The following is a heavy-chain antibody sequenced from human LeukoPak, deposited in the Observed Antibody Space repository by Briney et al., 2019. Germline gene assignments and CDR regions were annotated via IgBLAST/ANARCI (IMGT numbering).Heavy chain of an antibody. Sequence: SETLSLTCTVSGGSLSSYYWSCIRQPPANGLERIGHIYYSGSTNYNPSLKSRVTISVDTSKNQFSLKLSSVTAADTAVYYCAREKGEELEPNDAFDIWGQGTMVTVSS. V-gene: IGHV4-59*12. CDR3: AREKGEELEPNDAFDI. J-gene: IGHJ3*02. D-gene: IGHD3-16*01. CDR1: GGSLSSYY. CDR2: IYYSGST.